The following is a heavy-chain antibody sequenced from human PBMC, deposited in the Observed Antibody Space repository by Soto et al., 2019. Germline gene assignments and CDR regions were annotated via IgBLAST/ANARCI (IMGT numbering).Heavy chain of an antibody. D-gene: IGHD3-3*01. Sequence: ASVTVSCQASGYTFTGYYMHWVRQAPGQGLEWMGWINPNSGGTNYAQKFQGWVTMTRDTSISTAYMELSRLRSDDTAVYYCARASTIFGVVITPPDYWGQGTLVTVSS. CDR2: INPNSGGT. CDR1: GYTFTGYY. V-gene: IGHV1-2*04. CDR3: ARASTIFGVVITPPDY. J-gene: IGHJ4*02.